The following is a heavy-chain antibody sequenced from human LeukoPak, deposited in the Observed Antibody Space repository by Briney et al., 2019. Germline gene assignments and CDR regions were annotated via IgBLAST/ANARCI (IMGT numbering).Heavy chain of an antibody. CDR2: ISGSGGST. J-gene: IGHJ4*02. V-gene: IGHV3-23*01. CDR1: GFTFSSYA. D-gene: IGHD3-10*01. CDR3: AKDRSLWFGEFVDY. Sequence: GGSLRLSCAASGFTFSSYAMSWVRQAPGKGLEWISVISGSGGSTYYADSVKGRFTISRDNSKNTLYLQMNSLRAEDTAVYYCAKDRSLWFGEFVDYWGQGTLVTVSS.